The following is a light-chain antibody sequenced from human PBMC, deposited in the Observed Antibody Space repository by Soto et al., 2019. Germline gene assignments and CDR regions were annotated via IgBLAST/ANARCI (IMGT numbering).Light chain of an antibody. CDR3: FSFTTDWTHV. Sequence: QSALTQPASVSGSPGQSITISCTGTSSDVGAYNYVSWFQQHPGKAPTLIISEVSNRPSGVSNRFSGSKSGNAASLTISGLQAEDEADYFCFSFTTDWTHVFGTGTNVT. CDR1: SSDVGAYNY. J-gene: IGLJ1*01. CDR2: EVS. V-gene: IGLV2-14*01.